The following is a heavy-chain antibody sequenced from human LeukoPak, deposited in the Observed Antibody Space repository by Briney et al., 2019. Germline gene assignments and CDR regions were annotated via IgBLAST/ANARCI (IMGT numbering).Heavy chain of an antibody. CDR2: ISYDGSNK. V-gene: IGHV3-30*18. CDR3: AKDALQWLVIFNFDY. CDR1: GFTFSSYG. Sequence: GGSLRLSCAASGFTFSSYGMHWVRQAPGKGLEWVAVISYDGSNKYYAGSVKGRFTISSDNSKNTLYLQMNSLRAEDTAVYYCAKDALQWLVIFNFDYWGQGTLVTVSS. J-gene: IGHJ4*02. D-gene: IGHD6-19*01.